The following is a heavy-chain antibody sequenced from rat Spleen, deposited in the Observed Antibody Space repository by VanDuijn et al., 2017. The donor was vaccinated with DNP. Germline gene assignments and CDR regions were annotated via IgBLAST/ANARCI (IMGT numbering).Heavy chain of an antibody. D-gene: IGHD1-3*01. CDR2: ISPNADKT. CDR3: TTLNSGTYDS. V-gene: IGHV5-20*01. Sequence: EVQLVESGGDLVQPGRSLKLSCTASGFTFRNYDMAWVRQAPAKGLEWVASISPNADKTYYRDSVKGRFTISRDNAKSSLYLHMDSLRSEDTATYYCTTLNSGTYDSWGQGVMVTVSS. CDR1: GFTFRNYD. J-gene: IGHJ2*01.